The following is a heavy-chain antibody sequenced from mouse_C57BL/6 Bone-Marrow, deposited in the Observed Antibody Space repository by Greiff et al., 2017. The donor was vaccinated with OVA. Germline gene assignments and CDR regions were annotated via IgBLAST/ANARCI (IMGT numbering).Heavy chain of an antibody. Sequence: EVHLVESGGDLVKPGGSLKLSCAASGFTFSSYGMSWVRQTPAKRLAWVAPISSGGSYTYSPDSVKGRFTISRDNAKNTRDRQMSSLKSEDTAMYYCARRSGSSPYYWGQGTTLTVSS. CDR1: GFTFSSYG. CDR2: ISSGGSYT. D-gene: IGHD1-1*01. CDR3: ARRSGSSPYY. V-gene: IGHV5-6*01. J-gene: IGHJ2*01.